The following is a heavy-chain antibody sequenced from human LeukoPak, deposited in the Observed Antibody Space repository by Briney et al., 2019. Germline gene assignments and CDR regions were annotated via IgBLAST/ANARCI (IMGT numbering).Heavy chain of an antibody. CDR3: ARSIAARRGWFDP. CDR2: IYYSGST. CDR1: GGSISSGGYY. J-gene: IGHJ5*02. V-gene: IGHV4-31*03. D-gene: IGHD6-6*01. Sequence: SQTLSLTCTVSGGSISSGGYYWSWIRQHPGKGLEWIGYIYYSGSTYYNPSLKSRVTISVDTSKNQFSLKLSSVTAADTAVYYCARSIAARRGWFDPWGQGTLVTVSS.